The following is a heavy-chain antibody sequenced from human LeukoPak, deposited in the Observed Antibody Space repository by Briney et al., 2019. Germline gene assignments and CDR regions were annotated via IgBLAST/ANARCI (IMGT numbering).Heavy chain of an antibody. Sequence: GGSLRLSCAASGFTFSSYWMHWVRRAPGKGLVWVSRINSDGSSTSYADSVKGRFTISRDNAKNTLYLQMNSLRAEGTAVYYCARGYYYGSGSYSGNWFDPWGQGTLVTVSS. V-gene: IGHV3-74*01. D-gene: IGHD3-10*01. CDR1: GFTFSSYW. J-gene: IGHJ5*02. CDR3: ARGYYYGSGSYSGNWFDP. CDR2: INSDGSST.